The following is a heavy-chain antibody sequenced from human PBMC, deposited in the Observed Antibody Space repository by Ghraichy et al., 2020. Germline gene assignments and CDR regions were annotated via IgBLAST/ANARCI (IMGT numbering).Heavy chain of an antibody. CDR1: GGFISSGGYS. J-gene: IGHJ3*02. CDR3: AGGFGTLLSYLDAFDI. CDR2: IFYSGST. Sequence: SQTLSLTCAVSGGFISSGGYSWSWIRPPPGKGLEWIGYIFYSGSTYNNPSLKSRLNMSVDTSKNPFSLRLSSVTAADTAVYYCAGGFGTLLSYLDAFDIWGQGTMVTVSS. V-gene: IGHV4-30-4*07. D-gene: IGHD3-3*01.